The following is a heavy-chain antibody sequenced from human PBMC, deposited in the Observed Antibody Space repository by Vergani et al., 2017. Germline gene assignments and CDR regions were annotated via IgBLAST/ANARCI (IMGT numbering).Heavy chain of an antibody. Sequence: VQLVESGGGVVQPGRSLRLSCTPSSFKLGDYGMHWVRQTSGKGLEWIGRIRDKTYNYATAYAVSVKGRFIISRDDSKKTAYLQMNRLTIEDTAVYYCSPLLASATVKWGQGTRVTVSS. CDR3: SPLLASATVK. CDR2: IRDKTYNYAT. D-gene: IGHD2/OR15-2a*01. V-gene: IGHV3-73*01. CDR1: SFKLGDYG. J-gene: IGHJ4*02.